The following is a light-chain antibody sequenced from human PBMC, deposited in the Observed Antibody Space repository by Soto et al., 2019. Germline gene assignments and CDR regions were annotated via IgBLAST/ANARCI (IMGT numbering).Light chain of an antibody. CDR3: MQGTHWPRT. CDR1: QSLVYSDGNTY. V-gene: IGKV2-30*01. CDR2: KAS. J-gene: IGKJ2*01. Sequence: DVVMTQSPLSLPVTLGQPASISCRSSQSLVYSDGNTYLNWFQQRPGQSPRRLIYKASNRDSGVPDRFSGSVSGTDFTLKISSVEAEYGGVYYCMQGTHWPRTFGQGTKLEIK.